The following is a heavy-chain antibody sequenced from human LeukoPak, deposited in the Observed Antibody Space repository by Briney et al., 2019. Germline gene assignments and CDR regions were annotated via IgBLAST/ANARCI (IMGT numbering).Heavy chain of an antibody. V-gene: IGHV1-18*01. D-gene: IGHD2-2*01. J-gene: IGHJ5*02. Sequence: ASVKVSCKASGYTFTSYGISWVRQAPGRGLEWMGWISAYSGNTNYAQKLQGRVTMTTDTSTSTAYMELRSLRSDDTAVYYCARASRVVVVPAAIRLYENWFDPWGQGTLVTVSS. CDR3: ARASRVVVVPAAIRLYENWFDP. CDR2: ISAYSGNT. CDR1: GYTFTSYG.